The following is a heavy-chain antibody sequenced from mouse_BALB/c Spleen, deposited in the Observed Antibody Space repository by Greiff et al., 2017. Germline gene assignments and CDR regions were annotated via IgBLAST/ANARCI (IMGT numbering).Heavy chain of an antibody. Sequence: QVQLQQSGAELAKPGASVKMSCKASGYTFTSYWMHWVKQRPGQGLEWIGYINPSTGYTEYNQKFKDKATLTADKSSSTAYMQLSSLTSEDSAVYYCARRDYGSSPYFDVWGAGTTVTVSS. V-gene: IGHV1-7*01. CDR1: GYTFTSYW. CDR3: ARRDYGSSPYFDV. J-gene: IGHJ1*01. D-gene: IGHD1-1*01. CDR2: INPSTGYT.